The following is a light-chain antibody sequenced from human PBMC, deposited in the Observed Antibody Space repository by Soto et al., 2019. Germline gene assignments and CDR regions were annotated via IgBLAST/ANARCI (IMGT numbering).Light chain of an antibody. Sequence: QVNQSPSTLSTSGGARVTITCRASQDIAIYLAWYQQKPGEAPKLLIYAASTLYGGVPSRFSGSGSGTDFALTISSLQPEDFVTYYCALSYTTLFTFCPGTNVDI. CDR2: AAS. CDR1: QDIAIY. CDR3: ALSYTTLFT. J-gene: IGKJ3*01. V-gene: IGKV1-39*01.